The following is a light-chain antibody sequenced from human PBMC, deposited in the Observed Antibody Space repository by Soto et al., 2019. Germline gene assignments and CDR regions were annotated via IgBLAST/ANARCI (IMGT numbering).Light chain of an antibody. J-gene: IGKJ2*01. CDR3: QHYGSSPPYT. Sequence: EIVLTQSPATLSLSPGERATLSCRASQSINRYLAWYQQKPGQAPRLLIYYASNRAAGVPARFSGSGSGTDFTLTISSLEPEDSAVYYCQHYGSSPPYTFGQGTKLKIK. CDR2: YAS. CDR1: QSINRY. V-gene: IGKV3-11*01.